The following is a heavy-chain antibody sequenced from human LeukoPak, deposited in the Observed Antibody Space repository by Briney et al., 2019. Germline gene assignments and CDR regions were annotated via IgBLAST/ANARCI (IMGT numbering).Heavy chain of an antibody. CDR2: ISSSSSYI. CDR3: ARGVVYPAWSGPHWSDY. D-gene: IGHD3-3*01. CDR1: GFIFSSYS. V-gene: IGHV3-21*01. Sequence: GGSLRLSCTASGFIFSSYSMNWVRQAPGKGLEWVSSISSSSSYIYYVDSVKGRFTISRDNAKNSLYLQMNSLRAEDTAVYYCARGVVYPAWSGPHWSDYWGQGALVTVSS. J-gene: IGHJ4*02.